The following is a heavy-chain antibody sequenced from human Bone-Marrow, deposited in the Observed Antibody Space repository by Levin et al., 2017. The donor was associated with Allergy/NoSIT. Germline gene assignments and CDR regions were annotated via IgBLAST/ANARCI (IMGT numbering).Heavy chain of an antibody. CDR3: ARNHPYCSSTSCLGDAFDI. V-gene: IGHV3-21*01. D-gene: IGHD2-2*01. CDR1: GFTFSSYS. Sequence: GESLKISCAASGFTFSSYSMNWVRQAPGKGLEWVSSISSSSSYIYYADSVKGRFTISRDNAKNSLYLQMNSLRAEDTAVYYCARNHPYCSSTSCLGDAFDIWGQGTMVTVSS. CDR2: ISSSSSYI. J-gene: IGHJ3*02.